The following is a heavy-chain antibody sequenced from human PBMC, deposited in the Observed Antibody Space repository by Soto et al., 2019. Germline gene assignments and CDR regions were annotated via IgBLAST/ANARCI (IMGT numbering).Heavy chain of an antibody. CDR1: RDTFTDYY. D-gene: IGHD2-21*02. CDR3: ARGGHVVVVTAALDY. V-gene: IGHV1-46*01. CDR2: VNPSGGHT. Sequence: ASVKVSCTASRDTFTDYYIHWVRQAPGQGLEWMGTVNPSGGHTTYAQHFLGRVTMTRDTSTSTLYMELTSLTSDDTAVYYCARGGHVVVVTAALDYWGQGTLVTVSS. J-gene: IGHJ4*02.